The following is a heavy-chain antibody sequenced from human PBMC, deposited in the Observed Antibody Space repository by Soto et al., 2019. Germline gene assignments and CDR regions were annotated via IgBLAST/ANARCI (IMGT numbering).Heavy chain of an antibody. CDR3: ARANEYYDFWSGYYIPNWFDP. CDR2: ISSSSSTI. J-gene: IGHJ5*02. V-gene: IGHV3-48*02. CDR1: GFTFSSYS. Sequence: EVQLVESGGGLVQPGGSLRLSCAASGFTFSSYSMNWVRQAPGKGLEWVSYISSSSSTIYYADSVKGRFTISRDNAKNSLYLQMNSLRDEDTAVYYCARANEYYDFWSGYYIPNWFDPWGQGTLVTVSS. D-gene: IGHD3-3*01.